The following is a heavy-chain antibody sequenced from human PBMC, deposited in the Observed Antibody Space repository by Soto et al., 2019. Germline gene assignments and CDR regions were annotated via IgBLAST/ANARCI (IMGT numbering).Heavy chain of an antibody. CDR2: IKSKTDGGTT. D-gene: IGHD5-12*01. J-gene: IGHJ6*02. V-gene: IGHV3-15*07. CDR1: GFTFSNAW. CDR3: TTHYEYYYYYYGMDV. Sequence: PGGSLRLSCAASGFTFSNAWMNWVRQAPGKGLEWVGRIKSKTDGGTTDYAAPVKGRFTISRDDSKNTLYLQMNSLKTEDTAVYYCTTHYEYYYYYYGMDVWGQGTTVTVSS.